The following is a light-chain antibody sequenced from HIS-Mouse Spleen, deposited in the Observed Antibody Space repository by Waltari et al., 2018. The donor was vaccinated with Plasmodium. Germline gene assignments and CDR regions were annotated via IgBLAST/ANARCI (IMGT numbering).Light chain of an antibody. V-gene: IGLV2-23*01. J-gene: IGLJ3*02. Sequence: QSALTQPASVSGSPGQSITISCTGTSSDVGSYNLVSWYQQHPGKAPKHMIYESSKRPSGFSSRFSGSKSGNTASLTISGLQAEDEADYSCCSYAGSSTWVFGGGTKLTVL. CDR2: ESS. CDR1: SSDVGSYNL. CDR3: CSYAGSSTWV.